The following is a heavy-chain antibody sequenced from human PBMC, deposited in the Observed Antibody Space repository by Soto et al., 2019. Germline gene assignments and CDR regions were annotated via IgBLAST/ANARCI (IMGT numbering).Heavy chain of an antibody. CDR3: ARGWSSSSRRFFDY. V-gene: IGHV3-11*01. CDR1: GFTFSDYY. Sequence: QVQLVESGGGLVKPGGSLRLSCTASGFTFSDYYVTWIRQAPGKGLEWVSYISSSSNTIYYADCVKGRFTISRDNAKNSLYLQMNSLRAEDTALYYCARGWSSSSRRFFDYWGQGTLVTVSS. CDR2: ISSSSNTI. J-gene: IGHJ4*02. D-gene: IGHD3-3*01.